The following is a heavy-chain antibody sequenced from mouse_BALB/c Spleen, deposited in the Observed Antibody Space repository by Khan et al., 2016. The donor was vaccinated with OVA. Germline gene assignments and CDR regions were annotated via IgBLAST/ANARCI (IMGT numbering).Heavy chain of an antibody. V-gene: IGHV1S136*01. J-gene: IGHJ3*01. CDR1: GYTFTNYV. CDR3: AREASSWDFSFPY. D-gene: IGHD4-1*01. CDR2: INPYNGGI. Sequence: VQLQQSGPELVEPGASVKMSCKASGYTFTNYVMHWVKQKPGQGLEWIGYINPYNGGIRYNEKFKGKATLTSDKSSTTAYMHLSSLTSEDSAVYYCAREASSWDFSFPYWGQGTLVTVSA.